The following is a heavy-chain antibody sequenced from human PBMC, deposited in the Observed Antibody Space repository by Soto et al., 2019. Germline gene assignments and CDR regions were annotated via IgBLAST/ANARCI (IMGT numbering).Heavy chain of an antibody. CDR2: ISRYGDFT. Sequence: EVQLLESGGDLIQPGGSLRLSCAASGFTFNIYAMTWVRQAPGKGLEWVSAISRYGDFTYYADSVEGRFTISRDNSKNTRYLQMNSLRAEDTAVYYCAKDRYLDHDSRGYLFDYWGQGTLVTVSS. D-gene: IGHD3-22*01. CDR1: GFTFNIYA. CDR3: AKDRYLDHDSRGYLFDY. V-gene: IGHV3-23*01. J-gene: IGHJ4*02.